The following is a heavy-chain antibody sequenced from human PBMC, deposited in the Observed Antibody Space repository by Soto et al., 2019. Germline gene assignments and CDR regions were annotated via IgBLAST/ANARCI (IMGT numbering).Heavy chain of an antibody. J-gene: IGHJ3*02. V-gene: IGHV4-31*03. CDR1: GGSISSGGYY. CDR3: ARGYCSGGSCYPSDAFDI. CDR2: IYYSGST. Sequence: PSETLSLTCTVSGGSISSGGYYWSWIRQHPGKGLEWIRYIYYSGSTYYNPSLKSRVTISVDTSKNQFSLKLSSVTAADTAVYYCARGYCSGGSCYPSDAFDIWGQGTMVTVSS. D-gene: IGHD2-15*01.